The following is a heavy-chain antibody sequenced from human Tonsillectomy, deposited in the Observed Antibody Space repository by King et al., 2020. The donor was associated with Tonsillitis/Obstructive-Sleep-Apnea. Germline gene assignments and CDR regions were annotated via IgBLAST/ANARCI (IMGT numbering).Heavy chain of an antibody. Sequence: VQLQQWGAGLLKPSETLSLTCAVYGGSFSGYYWSWIRQPPGKGLEWIGEINHSGSTTYNPPLKSRVTISVDTSKNQFSLKLSSVTAADTAVYYCARSHAIYDFWSGYYTYYYYMDVWGKGTTVTVSS. CDR1: GGSFSGYY. CDR2: INHSGST. CDR3: ARSHAIYDFWSGYYTYYYYMDV. D-gene: IGHD3-3*01. J-gene: IGHJ6*03. V-gene: IGHV4-34*01.